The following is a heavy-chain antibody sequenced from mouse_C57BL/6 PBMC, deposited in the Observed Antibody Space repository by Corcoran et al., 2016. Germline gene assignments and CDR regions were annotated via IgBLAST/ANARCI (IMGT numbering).Heavy chain of an antibody. CDR2: INPNNGGT. CDR1: GYTFTDYY. V-gene: IGHV1-26*01. D-gene: IGHD1-1*01. CDR3: ARGWGTTVVATDFDY. J-gene: IGHJ2*01. Sequence: EVQLQQSGPELVKPGASVKISCKASGYTFTDYYMNWVKQSHGKSLEWIGDINPNNGGTSYTQKFKGKATLTVNKASSTAYMEIRSLTSEYSAVYYCARGWGTTVVATDFDYWGQGTTLTVSS.